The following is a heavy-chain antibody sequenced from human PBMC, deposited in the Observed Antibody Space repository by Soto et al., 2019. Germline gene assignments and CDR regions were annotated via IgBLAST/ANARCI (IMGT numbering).Heavy chain of an antibody. J-gene: IGHJ5*02. Sequence: ETLSLTCTVSGGSISSYYWSWIRQPPGKGLEWIGHIYYSGSTNYNPSLKSRVTISVDTSKNQFSLKLSSVTAADTAVYYCAVSSSWYTPFDPWGQGTLVTVSS. CDR2: IYYSGST. D-gene: IGHD6-13*01. CDR1: GGSISSYY. V-gene: IGHV4-59*01. CDR3: AVSSSWYTPFDP.